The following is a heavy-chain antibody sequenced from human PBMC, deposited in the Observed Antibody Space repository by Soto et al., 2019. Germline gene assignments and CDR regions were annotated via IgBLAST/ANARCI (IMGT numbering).Heavy chain of an antibody. J-gene: IGHJ6*02. CDR1: GYSFTSYW. Sequence: PGESLKISCKGSGYSFTSYWINWVRQMPGKGLEWMGIIYPGDSDTRYSPSFQGQVTISADKSIDTAYLQWRSLKASDTAVYYCARHHGSPGSYFGLDVWGQGTTVTASS. CDR3: ARHHGSPGSYFGLDV. D-gene: IGHD6-13*01. CDR2: IYPGDSDT. V-gene: IGHV5-51*01.